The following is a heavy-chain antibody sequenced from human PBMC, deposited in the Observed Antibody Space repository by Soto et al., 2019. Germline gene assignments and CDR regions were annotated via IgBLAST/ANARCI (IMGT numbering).Heavy chain of an antibody. Sequence: LRLSCAASGFTFSGDGMNWVRQAPGKGLERISYISQSGSSKYYADSVRGRFTISRDNAKNSLYLQMNSLRGDDSAVYFCARETFVVVSATVQYFFGMDVWGQGTTVTVSS. CDR3: ARETFVVVSATVQYFFGMDV. CDR2: ISQSGSSK. D-gene: IGHD2-21*01. J-gene: IGHJ6*02. V-gene: IGHV3-48*03. CDR1: GFTFSGDG.